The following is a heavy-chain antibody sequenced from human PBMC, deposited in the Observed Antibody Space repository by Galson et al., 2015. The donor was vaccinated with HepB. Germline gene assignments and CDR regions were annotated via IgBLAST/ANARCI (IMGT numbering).Heavy chain of an antibody. CDR2: ISYDGRNI. CDR3: ARVVVLSGTHLGEEDLDA. J-gene: IGHJ5*02. V-gene: IGHV3-30*03. Sequence: SLRLSCAASGFTFSSYWMSWVRQAPGRGLEWLSLISYDGRNIYYSDSVRGRFTISRDDSKNMLYLQMNSLRPDDTAVYYCARVVVLSGTHLGEEDLDAWGQGVQVTVSS. D-gene: IGHD1-26*01. CDR1: GFTFSSYW.